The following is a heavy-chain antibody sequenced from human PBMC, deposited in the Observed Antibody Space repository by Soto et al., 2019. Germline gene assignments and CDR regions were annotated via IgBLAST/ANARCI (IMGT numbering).Heavy chain of an antibody. D-gene: IGHD5-12*01. CDR2: ISYSGNT. CDR3: ASTRLVATSVWY. V-gene: IGHV4-39*01. Sequence: ASETLSLTCSVSGDSISSSSYHWGWIRQPPGKGLEWIGTISYSGNTYYKSSLKSRVTISVDTSKNQFSLKLSSVTAADTAVYYCASTRLVATSVWYWGQGTLVTVS. J-gene: IGHJ4*02. CDR1: GDSISSSSYH.